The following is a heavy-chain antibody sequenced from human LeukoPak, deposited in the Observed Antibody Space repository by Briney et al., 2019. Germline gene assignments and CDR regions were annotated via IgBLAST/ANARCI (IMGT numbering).Heavy chain of an antibody. CDR2: IIPIFGTA. V-gene: IGHV1-69*05. D-gene: IGHD5-18*01. CDR3: ASPAMAYSALHLDAFDI. CDR1: GGTFSSYP. Sequence: SVKVSCKASGGTFSSYPISWVRQAPGQGLEWMGRIIPIFGTANYAQKFQGRVTITTDESTSTAYMELSSLRSEDTAVYYCASPAMAYSALHLDAFDIWGQGTMVTVSS. J-gene: IGHJ3*02.